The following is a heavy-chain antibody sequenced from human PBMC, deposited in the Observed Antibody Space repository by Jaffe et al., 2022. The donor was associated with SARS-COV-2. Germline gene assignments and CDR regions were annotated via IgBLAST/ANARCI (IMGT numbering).Heavy chain of an antibody. J-gene: IGHJ4*02. V-gene: IGHV3-33*01. CDR1: GFTFSNYA. CDR3: ARGSNSRGYDDGVAGDY. CDR2: IWSDGSNK. Sequence: QVQLVESGGGVVQPGRSLRLSCAASGFTFSNYAMHWVRQAPGKGLEWVALIWSDGSNKDYEDSVKGRFTISRDNSKTTLYLQMNSLRVEDTAVYYCARGSNSRGYDDGVAGDYWGQGTLVTVSS. D-gene: IGHD3-22*01.